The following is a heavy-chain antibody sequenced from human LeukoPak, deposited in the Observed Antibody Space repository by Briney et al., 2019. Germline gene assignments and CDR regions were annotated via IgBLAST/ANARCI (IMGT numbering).Heavy chain of an antibody. CDR3: ARTTLLGTQDY. CDR2: IYYIGST. D-gene: IGHD1-1*01. CDR1: GGSINGYY. V-gene: IGHV4-59*01. Sequence: SETLSLTCTVSGGSINGYYWTWIRHPPGKGLEWIGYIYYIGSTKYNPSLTGRVTISVDSSKNQFSLRLSSVTAADTAFYFCARTTLLGTQDYWGRGTLVTVSS. J-gene: IGHJ4*02.